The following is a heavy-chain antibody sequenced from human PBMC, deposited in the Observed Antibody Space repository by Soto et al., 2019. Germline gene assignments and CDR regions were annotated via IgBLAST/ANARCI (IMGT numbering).Heavy chain of an antibody. CDR3: ARASGYGVGAFDI. D-gene: IGHD4-17*01. Sequence: QVQLVQSGAEVKKPGASVKVSCKASGYTCNNYGVSWVRQAPGQGLEWMGWISAYSGNKNYAQKLQDRVTMTTDTSTSTAYLELRSLRSDDTAVYYCARASGYGVGAFDIWGQGTMVTVSS. CDR2: ISAYSGNK. J-gene: IGHJ3*02. V-gene: IGHV1-18*01. CDR1: GYTCNNYG.